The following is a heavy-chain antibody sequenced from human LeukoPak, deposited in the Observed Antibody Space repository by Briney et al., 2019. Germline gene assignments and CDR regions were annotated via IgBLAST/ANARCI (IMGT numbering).Heavy chain of an antibody. CDR3: ATDTGYDFWSGTRSFDF. CDR1: GFSFSTYG. V-gene: IGHV3-23*01. Sequence: GGSLRLSCVGTGFSFSTYGMTWVRQAPGKGLEWVSLISGTGGSLYYADSVKGRFTISRDNFKNTMYLQMNSLRAEDTAVYYCATDTGYDFWSGTRSFDFWGQGTLVSVSS. D-gene: IGHD3-3*01. CDR2: ISGTGGSL. J-gene: IGHJ4*02.